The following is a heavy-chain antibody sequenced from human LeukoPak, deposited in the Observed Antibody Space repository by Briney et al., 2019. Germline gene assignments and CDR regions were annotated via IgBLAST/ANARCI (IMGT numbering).Heavy chain of an antibody. V-gene: IGHV3-66*04. CDR3: GRRTVPGRPGY. Sequence: GGSLRLSCAAAGFTGSTNDMGWLRQAPGKGLEWVSLIYSGGSTHYTDSVKGRFSISRDNSKNTVSLQMSSLSAEDTAVYFWGRRTVPGRPGYWGQGTLVTVSS. D-gene: IGHD6-6*01. CDR2: IYSGGST. CDR1: GFTGSTND. J-gene: IGHJ4*02.